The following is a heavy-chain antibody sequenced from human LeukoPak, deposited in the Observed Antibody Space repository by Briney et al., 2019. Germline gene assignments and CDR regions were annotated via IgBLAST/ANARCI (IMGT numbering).Heavy chain of an antibody. V-gene: IGHV3-64D*06. CDR3: ARVLWFGEYDAFDI. CDR2: ISSDGDNT. J-gene: IGHJ3*02. Sequence: PGGSLRLSCSASGFIFSNYGVYWVRQAPGKGLEFVSAISSDGDNTFYADSVKGRFTISRDNSKNTLYLQTSSLRGEDTAVYYCARVLWFGEYDAFDIWGQGTMVTVSS. D-gene: IGHD3-10*01. CDR1: GFIFSNYG.